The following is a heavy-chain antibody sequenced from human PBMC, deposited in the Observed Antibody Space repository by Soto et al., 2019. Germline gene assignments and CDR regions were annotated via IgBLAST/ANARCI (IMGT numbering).Heavy chain of an antibody. V-gene: IGHV4-31*03. CDR3: ARAPGDYFDY. J-gene: IGHJ4*02. CDR1: GGSISSGGYY. Sequence: QVQLQESGPGLVKPSQTLSLTCTVSGGSISSGGYYWSWIRQHPGKGLEWIGYIFYSGSTFYNPSLKSRIAISVDTSKNQFSLKLSYVTAADTAVYYCARAPGDYFDYWGQGTLVTVSS. CDR2: IFYSGST.